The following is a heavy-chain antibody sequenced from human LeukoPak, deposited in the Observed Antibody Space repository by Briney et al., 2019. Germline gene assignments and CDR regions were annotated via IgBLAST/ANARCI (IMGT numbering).Heavy chain of an antibody. CDR2: ISYDGSNK. CDR1: GFTFSSYG. D-gene: IGHD3-3*01. CDR3: ARDKSDFWSGYEMGRPDY. V-gene: IGHV3-30*03. J-gene: IGHJ4*02. Sequence: GGSLRLSCAASGFTFSSYGMHWVRQAPGKGLDWVAVISYDGSNKYYADSVKGRFTISRDNSKNTLYLQMNSLRAEDTAVYYCARDKSDFWSGYEMGRPDYWGQGTLVTVSS.